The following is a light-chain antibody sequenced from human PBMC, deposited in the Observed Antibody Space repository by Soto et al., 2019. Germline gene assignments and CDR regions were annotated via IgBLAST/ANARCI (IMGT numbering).Light chain of an antibody. V-gene: IGLV2-8*01. Sequence: QSVLTQPPSASGSLGQSVTISCTGTACDVGVYNYVSWYQQHPGKAPKLMIYEVTKRPSGVPDRFSGSKSGNTASLTVSGLQAEDEADYYCSSYAGSSTLYVFGTGTKVTVL. CDR1: ACDVGVYNY. CDR2: EVT. J-gene: IGLJ1*01. CDR3: SSYAGSSTLYV.